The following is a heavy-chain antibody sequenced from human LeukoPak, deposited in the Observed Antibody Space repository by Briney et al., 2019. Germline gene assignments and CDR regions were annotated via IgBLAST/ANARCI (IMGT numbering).Heavy chain of an antibody. J-gene: IGHJ4*02. V-gene: IGHV3-48*03. Sequence: GGSLRLSCAASGFSLTNFEMNWVRQAPGKGLGWDAYVSSSGTTTYYADSVKGRFPISRDNAKNSLYLQMNSLRAEDTAVYYCARDMLGYFDSWGQGTLVTVSS. CDR1: GFSLTNFE. CDR2: VSSSGTTT. CDR3: ARDMLGYFDS. D-gene: IGHD2-15*01.